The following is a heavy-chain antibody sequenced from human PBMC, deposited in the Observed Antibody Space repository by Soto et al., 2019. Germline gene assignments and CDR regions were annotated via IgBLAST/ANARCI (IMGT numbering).Heavy chain of an antibody. CDR1: GFTFSSYG. CDR3: AKDVGLVNYYYYYGMDV. J-gene: IGHJ6*02. D-gene: IGHD3-16*02. CDR2: ISYDGSNK. V-gene: IGHV3-30*18. Sequence: QVQLVESGGGVVQPGRSLRLSCAASGFTFSSYGMHWVRQAPGKGLEWVAVISYDGSNKYYADSVKGRFTISRDNSKNTLYLQMNSLRAEDTAVYYCAKDVGLVNYYYYYGMDVWGQGTTVTVSS.